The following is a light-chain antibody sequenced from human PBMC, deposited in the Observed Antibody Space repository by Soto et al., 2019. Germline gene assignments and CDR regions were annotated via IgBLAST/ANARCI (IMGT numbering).Light chain of an antibody. V-gene: IGKV3-20*01. Sequence: EIVLTQSPGTLSLSPGERATLSCRASQSVSSNYLAWYQQRPGQAPRLLIYGASNRATGIPDRFSGGGSGTDFTLTISRLEPEDFAVYYCQDFDSPQWTFGQGTKIEN. CDR2: GAS. J-gene: IGKJ1*01. CDR3: QDFDSPQWT. CDR1: QSVSSNY.